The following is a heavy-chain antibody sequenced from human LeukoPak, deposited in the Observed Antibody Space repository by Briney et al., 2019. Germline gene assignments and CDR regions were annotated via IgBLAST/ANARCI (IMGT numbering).Heavy chain of an antibody. J-gene: IGHJ4*02. Sequence: ASVKVSCKASGYTFTSYVIHWVRQAPGQRLEWMGWINAGNANTKYSQDFQGRVTITRDTSITTAYMELSRLRSDDTAVYYCARVRYRLAETYIDYWGQGTLVTVSS. CDR3: ARVRYRLAETYIDY. V-gene: IGHV1-3*01. CDR2: INAGNANT. D-gene: IGHD3-16*01. CDR1: GYTFTSYV.